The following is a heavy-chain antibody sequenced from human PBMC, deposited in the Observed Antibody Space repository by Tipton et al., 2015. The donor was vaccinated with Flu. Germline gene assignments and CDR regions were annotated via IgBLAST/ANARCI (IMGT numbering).Heavy chain of an antibody. CDR3: ARQDCSSSTCYIDY. CDR1: GYSFTNYW. D-gene: IGHD2-2*02. Sequence: QSGAEVKMPGESLKISCKASGYSFTNYWIGWVRQMPGKGLEWMGNIYPADADTTYSPSFQGRVTISADKSSSTAYLQWSSLKASDTAMYYCARQDCSSSTCYIDYWGQGTLVTVSS. V-gene: IGHV5-51*01. CDR2: IYPADADT. J-gene: IGHJ4*02.